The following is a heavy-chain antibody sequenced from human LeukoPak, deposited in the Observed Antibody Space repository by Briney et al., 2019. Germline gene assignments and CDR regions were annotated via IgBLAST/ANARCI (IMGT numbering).Heavy chain of an antibody. D-gene: IGHD6-13*01. Sequence: SETLSLTCTVSGGSISSSSYYWGWIRQPPGKGLEWIGSIYYSGSTYYNPSLKSRVTISVDTSKNQFSLKLSSVTAADTAVYYCARDSARGYSSSWYPDDYWGQGTLVTVSS. CDR1: GGSISSSSYY. CDR2: IYYSGST. V-gene: IGHV4-39*07. CDR3: ARDSARGYSSSWYPDDY. J-gene: IGHJ4*02.